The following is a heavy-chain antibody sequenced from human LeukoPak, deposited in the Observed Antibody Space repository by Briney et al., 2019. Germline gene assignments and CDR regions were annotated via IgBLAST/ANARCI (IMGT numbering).Heavy chain of an antibody. Sequence: SQTLSLTCTVSGGSISSGSYYWSWIRQPAGKGLEWIGRIYTSGSTNYNPSLKSRVTISVDTSKNQFSLKLSSVTAADTAVYYCARRRSGYSYGLWGQGTLVTVSS. D-gene: IGHD5-18*01. CDR3: ARRRSGYSYGL. CDR1: GGSISSGSYY. J-gene: IGHJ4*02. V-gene: IGHV4-61*02. CDR2: IYTSGST.